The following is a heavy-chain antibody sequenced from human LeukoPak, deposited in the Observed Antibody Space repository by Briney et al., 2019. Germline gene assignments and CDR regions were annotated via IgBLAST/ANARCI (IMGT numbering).Heavy chain of an antibody. V-gene: IGHV4-39*01. CDR2: IYYSGST. J-gene: IGHJ4*02. CDR1: GGSISSSSYY. Sequence: PSETLSLTCTVSGGSISSSSYYWGCIRQPPGKGLEWIGSIYYSGSTYYNPSLKSRVTISVDTSKNQFSLKLSSVTAADTAVYYCATPYYDFWSGTLHFDYWGQGALVTVSS. CDR3: ATPYYDFWSGTLHFDY. D-gene: IGHD3-3*01.